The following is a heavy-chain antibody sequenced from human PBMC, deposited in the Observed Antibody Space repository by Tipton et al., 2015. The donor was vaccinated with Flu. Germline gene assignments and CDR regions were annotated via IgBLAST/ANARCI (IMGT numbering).Heavy chain of an antibody. CDR1: GYSVSSGYY. CDR2: IYHSGST. CDR3: ASPPPMPGSSGWYPTLNAFDI. D-gene: IGHD6-19*01. V-gene: IGHV4-38-2*01. J-gene: IGHJ3*02. Sequence: TLSLTCAVSGYSVSSGYYWGWIRQPPGKGLEWIGSIYHSGSTYYNPSLKSRVTISVDTSKNQFSLKLSSVTAADTAVYYCASPPPMPGSSGWYPTLNAFDIWDQGTMVTVSS.